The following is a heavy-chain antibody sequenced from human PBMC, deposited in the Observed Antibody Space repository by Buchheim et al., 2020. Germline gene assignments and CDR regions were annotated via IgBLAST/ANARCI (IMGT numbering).Heavy chain of an antibody. J-gene: IGHJ3*02. CDR3: ARQGYFGSGSFGAFDI. Sequence: QPQLQESGPGLVKPSETLSLTCSVSSGSISSSSYYWGWIRQPPGKGLEWIGSIYYSGSTSYNPSLKSRVTISVDTSKNQLALKLRSVTAEDTAVYYCARQGYFGSGSFGAFDIWGQGT. D-gene: IGHD3-10*01. CDR1: SGSISSSSYY. CDR2: IYYSGST. V-gene: IGHV4-39*01.